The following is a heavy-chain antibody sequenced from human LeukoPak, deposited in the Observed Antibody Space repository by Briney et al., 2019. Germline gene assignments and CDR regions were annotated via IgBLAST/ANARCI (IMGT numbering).Heavy chain of an antibody. V-gene: IGHV4-39*06. Sequence: PSETLSLTCTVSGGSISSSSYSWGWIRQPPGKGLEWIGSISYSGSTYYNPSLKSRVTISVDTSKNQFPLKLSSVTAADTAVYYCARSVTRIWSRDDAFDIWGQGTMVTVSS. J-gene: IGHJ3*02. CDR2: ISYSGST. CDR1: GGSISSSSYS. CDR3: ARSVTRIWSRDDAFDI. D-gene: IGHD3-3*01.